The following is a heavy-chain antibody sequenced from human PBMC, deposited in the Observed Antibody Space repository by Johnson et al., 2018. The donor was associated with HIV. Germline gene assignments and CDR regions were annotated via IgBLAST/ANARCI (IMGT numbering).Heavy chain of an antibody. CDR3: AKARVRYSSDVDALDI. CDR2: ISWNSDNI. CDR1: RFTFSSYA. J-gene: IGHJ3*02. D-gene: IGHD6-19*01. V-gene: IGHV3-9*01. Sequence: VQLVESGGGLVQPGGSLKLSCAASRFTFSSYAMHWVRQAPGKGLEWVSGISWNSDNIASADSVRGRFTIARDNAKNSLHLQMNSLRAEDTAFYYCAKARVRYSSDVDALDIWGQGTMVTVSS.